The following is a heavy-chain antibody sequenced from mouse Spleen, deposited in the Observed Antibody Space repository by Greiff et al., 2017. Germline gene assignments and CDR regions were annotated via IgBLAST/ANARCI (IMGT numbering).Heavy chain of an antibody. CDR3: ERAGNYERYGYFDV. D-gene: IGHD2-1*01. J-gene: IGHJ1*01. V-gene: IGHV1-20*01. CDR2: INPYNGDT. Sequence: VQLQQSGPELVKPGASVKISCKASGYSFTGYFMNWVMQSHGKSLEWIGRINPYNGDTFYNQKFKGKATLTVDKSSSTAHMELRSLTSEDSAVYYCERAGNYERYGYFDVWGAGTTVTVSS. CDR1: GYSFTGYF.